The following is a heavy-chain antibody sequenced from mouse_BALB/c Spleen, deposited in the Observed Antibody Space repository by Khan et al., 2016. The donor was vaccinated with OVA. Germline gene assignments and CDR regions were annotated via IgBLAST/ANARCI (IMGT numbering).Heavy chain of an antibody. J-gene: IGHJ3*01. Sequence: QVQLQQPGPELVKPGTSVKMSCRASGYKFTDYVISWVRQRTGQGLEWIGDIYPGSGTTYYNARFEGKATLTADKSSNTAYMQFRSLTSEDSAVYFSARSYDNDGAWFVYWGQGTLVTVSA. V-gene: IGHV1-81*01. CDR2: IYPGSGTT. CDR3: ARSYDNDGAWFVY. D-gene: IGHD2-3*01. CDR1: GYKFTDYV.